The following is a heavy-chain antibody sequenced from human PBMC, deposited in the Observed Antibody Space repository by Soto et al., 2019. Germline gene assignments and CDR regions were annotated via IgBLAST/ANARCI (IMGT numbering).Heavy chain of an antibody. J-gene: IGHJ6*02. Sequence: GESLKISCKGSGYSFTSYWISWVRQMPGKGLEWMGRIDPSDSYTNYSPSFQGHVTISADKSISTAYLQWSSLKASDTAMYYCATVSGSYGGYYGMDVWGQGTTVTVSS. V-gene: IGHV5-10-1*01. CDR1: GYSFTSYW. CDR3: ATVSGSYGGYYGMDV. D-gene: IGHD1-26*01. CDR2: IDPSDSYT.